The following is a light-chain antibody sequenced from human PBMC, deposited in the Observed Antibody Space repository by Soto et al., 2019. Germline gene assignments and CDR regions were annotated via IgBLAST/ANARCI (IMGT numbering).Light chain of an antibody. J-gene: IGKJ1*01. Sequence: EIVLTQSPGTLSLSPGERATLFCRASQSIATSQLAWYQQKPGQAPRLLIGASTRATGIPDRFSDSGSGTDFTLTISRLEPEDFATYFCQQTNSAPRTFGRGTKVEI. CDR2: GAS. CDR3: QQTNSAPRT. V-gene: IGKV3-20*01. CDR1: QSIATSQ.